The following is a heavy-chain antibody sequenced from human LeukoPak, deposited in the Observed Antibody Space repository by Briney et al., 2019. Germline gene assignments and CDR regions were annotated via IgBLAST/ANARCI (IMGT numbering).Heavy chain of an antibody. CDR2: IYYSGST. Sequence: PSETLSLTCTVSGGSISSYYWSWIRQPPGKGLEWIGYIYYSGSTNYNPSLKSRVTISVDTSKNQFSLKLSSVTAADTAVYYCARESESGSYYDYWGQGTLVTVSS. CDR3: ARESESGSYYDY. CDR1: GGSISSYY. J-gene: IGHJ4*02. V-gene: IGHV4-59*01. D-gene: IGHD1-26*01.